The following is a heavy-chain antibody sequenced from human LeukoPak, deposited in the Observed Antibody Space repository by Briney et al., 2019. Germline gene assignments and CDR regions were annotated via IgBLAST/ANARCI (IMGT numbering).Heavy chain of an antibody. V-gene: IGHV3-23*01. CDR1: GFTFSSYA. D-gene: IGHD6-6*01. CDR3: AKSIRIAARPRGFDY. J-gene: IGHJ4*02. CDR2: ISGSGGST. Sequence: SGGSLRLSCAASGFTFSSYAMSWVRQAPGKGLEWVSAISGSGGSTYYADSVKGRFTLSRDNSKNTLYLQMNSLRAEDTAVYYCAKSIRIAARPRGFDYWGQGTLVTVSS.